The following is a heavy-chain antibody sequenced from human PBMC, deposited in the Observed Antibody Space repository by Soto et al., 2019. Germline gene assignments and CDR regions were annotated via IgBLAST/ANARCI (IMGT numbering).Heavy chain of an antibody. Sequence: GGSLRLSCAASGFTFSSYSMNWVRQAPGKGLEWVSSISSSSSYIYYADSVKGRFTISRDNAKNSLYLQMNSLRVGGTAVYYCARAPGGSDYADYWGQGTLVTVSS. CDR3: ARAPGGSDYADY. J-gene: IGHJ4*02. CDR2: ISSSSSYI. V-gene: IGHV3-21*01. D-gene: IGHD3-16*01. CDR1: GFTFSSYS.